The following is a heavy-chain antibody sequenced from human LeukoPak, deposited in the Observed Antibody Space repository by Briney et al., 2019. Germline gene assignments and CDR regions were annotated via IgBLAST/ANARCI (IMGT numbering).Heavy chain of an antibody. V-gene: IGHV4-39*01. CDR3: ARQRRYCSSTSCYG. J-gene: IGHJ4*02. Sequence: PSETLSLTCTVSGGFISSSSYYWGWIRQPPGKGLEWIGSIYYSGSPYYNPSLKSRVTISVDTSKNQFSLKLSSVTAADTAVYYCARQRRYCSSTSCYGWGQGTLVTVSS. CDR2: IYYSGSP. D-gene: IGHD2-2*01. CDR1: GGFISSSSYY.